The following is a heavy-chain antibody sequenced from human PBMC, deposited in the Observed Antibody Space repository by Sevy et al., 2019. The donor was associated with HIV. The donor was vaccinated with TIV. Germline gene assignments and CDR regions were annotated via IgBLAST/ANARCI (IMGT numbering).Heavy chain of an antibody. Sequence: GGSLRLSCTASGFTFSNVWMSWVRQAPGKGLEKVGHIKSRTEGGTPDYAAPVKGRFNISRDDSKSTLYLQMNSLKTEDTAVYYCTTGGSILQHWGQGTLVTVSS. V-gene: IGHV3-15*01. CDR3: TTGGSILQH. D-gene: IGHD2-21*01. CDR1: GFTFSNVW. CDR2: IKSRTEGGTP. J-gene: IGHJ4*02.